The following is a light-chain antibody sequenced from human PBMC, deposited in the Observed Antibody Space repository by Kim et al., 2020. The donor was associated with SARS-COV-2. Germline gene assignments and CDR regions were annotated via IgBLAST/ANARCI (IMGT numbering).Light chain of an antibody. CDR1: KLGDKY. V-gene: IGLV3-1*01. J-gene: IGLJ1*01. CDR2: QDS. Sequence: SYELTQPPSVSVSPGQTASITCSGDKLGDKYACWYQQKPGQSPVLVIYQDSKRPSGIPERFSGSISGNTATLTISGTQAMDEADYYCQAWDSSTAEVFGT. CDR3: QAWDSSTAEV.